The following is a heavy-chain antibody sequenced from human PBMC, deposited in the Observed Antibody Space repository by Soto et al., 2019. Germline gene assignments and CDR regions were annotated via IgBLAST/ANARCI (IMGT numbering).Heavy chain of an antibody. J-gene: IGHJ3*02. V-gene: IGHV4-34*01. CDR3: DFGYYHNNSVRDFDI. CDR1: GRSFIGYY. Sequence: TSETLSLTSALYGRSFIGYYWSWIRQPPGKGLEWIGEINHSGSTNYNPSLKSRVTISVDTSKNQFSLKLSSVTAADTAVYYGDFGYYHNNSVRDFDIWCKGTIV. D-gene: IGHD3-22*01. CDR2: INHSGST.